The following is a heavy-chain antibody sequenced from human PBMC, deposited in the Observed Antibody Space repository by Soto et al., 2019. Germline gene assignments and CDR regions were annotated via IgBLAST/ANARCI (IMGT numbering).Heavy chain of an antibody. V-gene: IGHV4-61*08. Sequence: SETLSLTCTVSGGSVSSGGYYWSWIRQPPGKGLEWIGEINHSGSTNYNPSLKSRVTISVDTSKNQFSLKLSSVTAADTAVYYCARKGRITMVRGVYNWFDPWGQGTLVTVSS. CDR1: GGSVSSGGYY. D-gene: IGHD3-10*01. CDR3: ARKGRITMVRGVYNWFDP. J-gene: IGHJ5*02. CDR2: INHSGST.